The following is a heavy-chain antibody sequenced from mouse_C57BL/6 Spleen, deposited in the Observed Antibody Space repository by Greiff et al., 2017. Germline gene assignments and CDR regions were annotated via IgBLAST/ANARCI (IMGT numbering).Heavy chain of an antibody. CDR3: ARGGTRFAY. J-gene: IGHJ3*01. D-gene: IGHD3-3*01. CDR1: GFTFSDYG. CDR2: ISSGSSTI. V-gene: IGHV5-17*01. Sequence: DVKLVESGGGLVKPGGSLKLSCAASGFTFSDYGMHWVRQAPEKGLEWVAYISSGSSTIYYADTVKGRFTISRDNAKNTLFLQMTSLRSEDTAMYYCARGGTRFAYWGQGTLVTVSA.